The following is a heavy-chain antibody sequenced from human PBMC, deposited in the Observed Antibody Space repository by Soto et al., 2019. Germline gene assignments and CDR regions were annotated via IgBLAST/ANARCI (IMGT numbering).Heavy chain of an antibody. CDR2: ISHDGGAT. V-gene: IGHV3-30*03. D-gene: IGHD6-19*01. CDR1: GFTLKKYG. Sequence: PGGSLRLSCAAPGFTLKKYGIHWVRQAPGEGLEWVAMISHDGGATYYADSVNGRFTISRDTSRDTAYLQMNSVRPEDTAMYYCTRDLYSSGWYNYFDPWGQGTLVTVSS. CDR3: TRDLYSSGWYNYFDP. J-gene: IGHJ5*02.